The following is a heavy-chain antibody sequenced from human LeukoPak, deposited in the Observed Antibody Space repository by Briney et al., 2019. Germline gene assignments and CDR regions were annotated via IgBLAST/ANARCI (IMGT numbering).Heavy chain of an antibody. J-gene: IGHJ5*02. Sequence: SETLSLTCTVSGDSISSYYWRWIRQPPGKQLEWIGSITDSGSTNYNPCLKSRVTISVDTSKSQFSLKLSSVTAADTAGYYCARGRLLEWFDSWGQGTLVSVSS. CDR3: ARGRLLEWFDS. V-gene: IGHV4-59*01. D-gene: IGHD3-3*01. CDR1: GDSISSYY. CDR2: ITDSGST.